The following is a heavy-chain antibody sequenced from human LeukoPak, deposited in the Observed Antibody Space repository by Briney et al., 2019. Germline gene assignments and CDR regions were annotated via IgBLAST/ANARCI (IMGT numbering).Heavy chain of an antibody. D-gene: IGHD3-3*01. CDR2: INHSGST. CDR1: GGSFSGYY. J-gene: IGHJ4*02. CDR3: ARGTAYDFWSGFFSNFDY. Sequence: PSETLSLTCAVYGGSFSGYYWSWIRQPPGKGLEWIGEINHSGSTNYNPSLKSRVTISVDTSKNQFSLKLSSVTAADTAVYYCARGTAYDFWSGFFSNFDYWGQGTLVNVSS. V-gene: IGHV4-34*01.